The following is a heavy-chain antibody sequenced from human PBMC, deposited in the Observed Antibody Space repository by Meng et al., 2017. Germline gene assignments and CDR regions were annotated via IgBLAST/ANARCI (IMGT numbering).Heavy chain of an antibody. CDR3: ARGQSYGGKTAADDFDI. CDR2: ISAYNGNT. CDR1: GYTFTSYG. Sequence: ASVKVSCKASGYTFTSYGISWVRQAPGQGLEWMGWISAYNGNTNYAQKLQGRVTMTTDTYTSTAYMELRSLRSDDTAVYYCARGQSYGGKTAADDFDIWGQGTMVTVSS. D-gene: IGHD4-23*01. J-gene: IGHJ3*02. V-gene: IGHV1-18*01.